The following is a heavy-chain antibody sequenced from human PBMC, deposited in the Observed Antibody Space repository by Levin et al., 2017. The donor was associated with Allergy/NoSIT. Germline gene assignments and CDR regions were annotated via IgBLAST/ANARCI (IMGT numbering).Heavy chain of an antibody. CDR1: GGSISSYY. D-gene: IGHD1-20*01. J-gene: IGHJ5*02. CDR3: ARVSPPITGTGGGFDP. Sequence: SQTLSLTCTVSGGSISSYYWSWIRQPPGKGLEWIGYIYYSGSTNYNPSLKSRVTISVDTSKNQFSLKLSSVTAADTAVYYCARVSPPITGTGGGFDPWGQGTLVTVSS. V-gene: IGHV4-59*01. CDR2: IYYSGST.